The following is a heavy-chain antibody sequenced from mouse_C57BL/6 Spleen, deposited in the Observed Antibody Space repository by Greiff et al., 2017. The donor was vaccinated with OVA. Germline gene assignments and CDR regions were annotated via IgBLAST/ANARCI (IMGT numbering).Heavy chain of an antibody. V-gene: IGHV2-2*01. Sequence: VKLQESGPGLVQPSQSLSITCTVSGFSLTSYGVHWVRQSPGKGLEWLGVIWSGGSTDYNAAFIYRLSISKDNSKSQVFFKMNSLQADDTAIYYCARKPAYYDYGLDYWGQGTTLTVSS. J-gene: IGHJ2*01. CDR1: GFSLTSYG. CDR2: IWSGGST. D-gene: IGHD2-4*01. CDR3: ARKPAYYDYGLDY.